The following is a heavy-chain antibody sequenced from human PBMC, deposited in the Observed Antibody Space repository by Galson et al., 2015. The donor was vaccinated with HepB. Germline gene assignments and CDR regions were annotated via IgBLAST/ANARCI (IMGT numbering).Heavy chain of an antibody. CDR3: ARARVWAAAGLYYYYGMDV. V-gene: IGHV1-2*04. CDR1: GYTFTGYY. D-gene: IGHD6-13*01. J-gene: IGHJ6*02. CDR2: INPNSGGT. Sequence: SVKVSCKASGYTFTGYYMHWVRQAPGQGLEWMGWINPNSGGTNYAQKFQGWVTMTRDTSISTAYMELSRLRSDDTAVYYCARARVWAAAGLYYYYGMDVWGQGTTVTVSS.